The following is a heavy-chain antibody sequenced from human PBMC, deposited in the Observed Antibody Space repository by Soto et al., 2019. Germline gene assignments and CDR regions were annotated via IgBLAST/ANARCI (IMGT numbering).Heavy chain of an antibody. J-gene: IGHJ4*02. V-gene: IGHV3-30-3*01. CDR2: ISYDGSNK. CDR3: ARPYGDYVGYFDY. CDR1: GFTFSSYA. Sequence: QVQLVESGGGVVQPGRSLRLSCAASGFTFSSYAMHWVRQAPGKGLEWVAVISYDGSNKYYADSVKGRFTSSRDNYKNTLYLQMNSLGAEDTAVYYCARPYGDYVGYFDYWGQGTLVTVSS. D-gene: IGHD4-17*01.